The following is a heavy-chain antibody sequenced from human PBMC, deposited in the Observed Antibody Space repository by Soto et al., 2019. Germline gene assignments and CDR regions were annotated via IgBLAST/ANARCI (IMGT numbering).Heavy chain of an antibody. CDR2: ISGDGSNS. D-gene: IGHD1-1*01. CDR1: GFTFNNFD. J-gene: IGHJ4*02. Sequence: QAQLVESGGAVVQPGRSLRLSCAASGFTFNNFDIHWARHAPGKGLQWVAFISGDGSNSRYAPPVEGRFPISRDSSTNSVYVKMNSLRSEDSAVYFCSSGIEGGLDSWGQGPLVTVSS. CDR3: SSGIEGGLDS. V-gene: IGHV3-30-3*01.